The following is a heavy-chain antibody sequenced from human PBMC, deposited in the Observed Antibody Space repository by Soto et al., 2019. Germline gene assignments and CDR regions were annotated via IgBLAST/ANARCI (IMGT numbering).Heavy chain of an antibody. J-gene: IGHJ4*02. V-gene: IGHV1-69*04. CDR2: IIPILGIA. CDR1: GGTFSSYT. Sequence: SVKVSCKASGGTFSSYTISWVRQAPGQGLEWMGRIIPILGIANYAQKFQGRVTITADKSTSTAYMELSSLRSEDTAVYYCARDSDQSGYDSFPGYWGQGTLVTVSS. D-gene: IGHD5-12*01. CDR3: ARDSDQSGYDSFPGY.